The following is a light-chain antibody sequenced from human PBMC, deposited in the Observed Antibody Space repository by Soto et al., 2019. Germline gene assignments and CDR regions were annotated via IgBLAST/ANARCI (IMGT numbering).Light chain of an antibody. J-gene: IGLJ3*02. CDR3: QSYDSSLSAWV. Sequence: QAVVTQPPSVSGAPGQRVTISCTGSSSNIGAGYDVHWYQQLPGTAPKVLIYGNINRLSGVPDRFSGSKSATSASLAITGVQAEDEADYYCQSYDSSLSAWVFGGGTKLTVL. V-gene: IGLV1-40*01. CDR1: SSNIGAGYD. CDR2: GNI.